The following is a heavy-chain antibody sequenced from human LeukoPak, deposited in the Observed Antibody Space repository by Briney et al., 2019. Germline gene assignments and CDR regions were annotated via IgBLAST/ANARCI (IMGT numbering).Heavy chain of an antibody. Sequence: GGSLRLSCAASGFTFSSYWMGWVRQAPQRGLEWVSTIPGSGGSTYYADSVKGRFTISRDNSKNTLYLQMNSLRAEDTAVYYCARDVGWSATGGAFDIWGQGTMVTVSS. CDR2: IPGSGGST. D-gene: IGHD2-15*01. J-gene: IGHJ3*02. CDR3: ARDVGWSATGGAFDI. V-gene: IGHV3-23*01. CDR1: GFTFSSYW.